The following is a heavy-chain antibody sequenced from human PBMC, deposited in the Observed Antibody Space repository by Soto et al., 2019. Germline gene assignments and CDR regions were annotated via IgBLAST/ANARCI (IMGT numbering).Heavy chain of an antibody. Sequence: GGSLRLSCAVSGFNFDNSYMSWVRRAPGKGLEWVSILYSGGQTYYTESVRGRFTISRDISKNTLDLQMNRLTADDTAVYYCSKNNVAPAFVGFEYWGQGTLVTVSS. D-gene: IGHD2-2*01. J-gene: IGHJ4*02. CDR2: LYSGGQT. V-gene: IGHV3-53*01. CDR1: GFNFDNSY. CDR3: SKNNVAPAFVGFEY.